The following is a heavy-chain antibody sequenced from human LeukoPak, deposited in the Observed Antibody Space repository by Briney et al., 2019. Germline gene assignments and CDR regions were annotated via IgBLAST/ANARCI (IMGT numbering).Heavy chain of an antibody. CDR3: ARENYYGSGSYYHYYYYGMDV. V-gene: IGHV4-34*01. Sequence: SETLSLTCAVYGGSFSGYYWGWIRQPPGKGLEWIGEINHSGSTNYNPSLKSRVTISVDTSKNQFSLKLSSVTAADTAVYYCARENYYGSGSYYHYYYYGMDVWGQGTTLTVSS. CDR2: INHSGST. CDR1: GGSFSGYY. J-gene: IGHJ6*02. D-gene: IGHD3-10*01.